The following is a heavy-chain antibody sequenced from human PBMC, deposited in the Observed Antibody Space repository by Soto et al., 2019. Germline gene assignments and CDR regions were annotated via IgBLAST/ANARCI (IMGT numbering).Heavy chain of an antibody. CDR3: ARGRPQAEWLPPRGWFDP. J-gene: IGHJ5*02. V-gene: IGHV4-31*03. CDR2: IYYSGST. Sequence: QVQLQESGPGLVKPSQTLSLTCTVSGGSISSGGYYWSWIRQHPGKGLEWIGYIYYSGSTYYNPSLKSRVTISVDTSKNQFSLKLSSVTAADTAVYYCARGRPQAEWLPPRGWFDPWGQGTLVTVSS. CDR1: GGSISSGGYY. D-gene: IGHD5-12*01.